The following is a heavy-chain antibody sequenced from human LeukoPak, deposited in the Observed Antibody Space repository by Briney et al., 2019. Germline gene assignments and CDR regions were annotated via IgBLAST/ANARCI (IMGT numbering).Heavy chain of an antibody. CDR3: ARVESIAAAGYFDY. J-gene: IGHJ4*02. CDR1: GYTFTGYY. CDR2: INPNSGGT. Sequence: ASVKVSCKVSGYTFTGYYMHWVRQAPGQGLEWMGWINPNSGGTNYAQKFQGRVTMTRDTSISTAYMELSRLRSDDTAVYYCARVESIAAAGYFDYWGQGTLVTVSS. V-gene: IGHV1-2*02. D-gene: IGHD6-13*01.